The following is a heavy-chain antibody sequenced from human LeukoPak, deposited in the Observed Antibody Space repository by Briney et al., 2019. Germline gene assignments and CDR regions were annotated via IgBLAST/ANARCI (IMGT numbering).Heavy chain of an antibody. CDR2: INHSGST. CDR1: GGSFSGYY. J-gene: IGHJ4*02. V-gene: IGHV4-34*01. D-gene: IGHD3-16*02. Sequence: SETLSLTCAVYGGSFSGYYWSWIRQPPGKGLEWIGEINHSGSTNYDPSLKSRVNISVDTSKNQFSLKLSSVTAADTAVYYCARRVGVWGSYRFTFDYWGQGTLVTVSS. CDR3: ARRVGVWGSYRFTFDY.